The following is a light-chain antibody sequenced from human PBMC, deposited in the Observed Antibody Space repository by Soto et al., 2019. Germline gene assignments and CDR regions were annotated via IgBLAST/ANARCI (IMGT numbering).Light chain of an antibody. Sequence: QSALTKPPSASGSPGQSVTISCTGTSSDVGGYNYVSWYQQHPGKAPKLIIYEVTKRPSGVPDRFSGSKSGNTASLTVSGLQAEDEADYYCSSYVGSNNLIFGGGTKLTVL. CDR3: SSYVGSNNLI. V-gene: IGLV2-8*01. CDR1: SSDVGGYNY. J-gene: IGLJ2*01. CDR2: EVT.